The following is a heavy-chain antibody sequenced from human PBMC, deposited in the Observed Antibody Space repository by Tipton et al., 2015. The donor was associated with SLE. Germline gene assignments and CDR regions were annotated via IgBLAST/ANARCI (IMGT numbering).Heavy chain of an antibody. D-gene: IGHD1-26*01. J-gene: IGHJ4*02. V-gene: IGHV3-30*04. CDR2: ISYDGSSE. CDR1: GFTFSSHA. Sequence: SLRLSCAASGFTFSSHAMHWVRQAPGKGPEWVAIISYDGSSEYYADSVKGRFTISRDNSQNTQYLQMSSPRPEDTAVYYCARDNLGVGVPFDYWGQGTLVTVSS. CDR3: ARDNLGVGVPFDY.